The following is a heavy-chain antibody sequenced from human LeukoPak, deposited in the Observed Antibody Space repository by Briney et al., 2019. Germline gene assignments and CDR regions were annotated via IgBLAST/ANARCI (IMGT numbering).Heavy chain of an antibody. J-gene: IGHJ4*02. CDR1: GFTFSSYG. CDR2: ISYDGSNE. CDR3: AKEFYSSPYFDY. V-gene: IGHV3-30*18. Sequence: GRTLRLSCAASGFTFSSYGMHWVRQAPGKGLEWVAVISYDGSNEYYADSVKGRFTISRDNSKNTLYLQMNSLRAEDTAVYYCAKEFYSSPYFDYWGQGTLVTVSS. D-gene: IGHD6-13*01.